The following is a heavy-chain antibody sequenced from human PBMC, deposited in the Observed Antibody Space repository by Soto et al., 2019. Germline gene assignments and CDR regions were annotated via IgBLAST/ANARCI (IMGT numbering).Heavy chain of an antibody. CDR1: GFTFDDYA. V-gene: IGHV3-9*01. CDR3: VKGSYTAMGMFDP. D-gene: IGHD5-18*01. J-gene: IGHJ5*02. CDR2: ISWNSVSI. Sequence: EVELVESGGGLVQPGRSLRLSCAASGFTFDDYAMHWVRQAPGKGLEWVSGISWNSVSIGYADSVKGRFTISRDNAKNSLYLQMNSLRAEDTALYYCVKGSYTAMGMFDPWGQGTLVTVSS.